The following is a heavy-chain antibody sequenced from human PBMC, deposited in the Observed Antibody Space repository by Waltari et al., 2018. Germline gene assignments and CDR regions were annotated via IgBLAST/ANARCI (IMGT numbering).Heavy chain of an antibody. CDR1: GFTFSSYS. J-gene: IGHJ4*02. D-gene: IGHD7-27*01. Sequence: VQLVESGGGLVKPGGSLRLSCAASGFTFSSYSMNWVRQAPGKGLEWVSSISSSSSYIYYADSVKGRFTISRDNAKNSLYLQMNSLRAEDTAVYYCARDQDQLGIFDYWGQGTLVTVSS. V-gene: IGHV3-21*01. CDR3: ARDQDQLGIFDY. CDR2: ISSSSSYI.